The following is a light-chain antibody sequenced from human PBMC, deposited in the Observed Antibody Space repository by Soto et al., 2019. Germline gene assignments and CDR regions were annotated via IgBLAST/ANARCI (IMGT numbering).Light chain of an antibody. CDR2: GVS. V-gene: IGKV1-39*01. CDR1: QSISSS. J-gene: IGKJ5*01. CDR3: QQSYTAPSIT. Sequence: IQVTQSPSSLSASVRDKVTITCRASQSISSSLNWYQQKSGKAPNLLIYGVSRLQGGVPSRFSGSGSGTDFTLSISSLQPEDFATYYCQQSYTAPSITFGQGTRLEIK.